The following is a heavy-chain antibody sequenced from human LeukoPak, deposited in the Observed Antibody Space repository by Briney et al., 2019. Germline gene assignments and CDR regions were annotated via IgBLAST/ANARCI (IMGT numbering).Heavy chain of an antibody. V-gene: IGHV1-69*05. Sequence: ASVKVSCKASGGAFSSYAISWVRQAPGQGLEWMGGIIPIFGTANYAQKFQGRVTITTDESTSTAYMELSSLRSEDTAVYYCARNHRGTEDYFDYWGQGTLVTVSS. CDR2: IIPIFGTA. J-gene: IGHJ4*02. D-gene: IGHD3-16*01. CDR1: GGAFSSYA. CDR3: ARNHRGTEDYFDY.